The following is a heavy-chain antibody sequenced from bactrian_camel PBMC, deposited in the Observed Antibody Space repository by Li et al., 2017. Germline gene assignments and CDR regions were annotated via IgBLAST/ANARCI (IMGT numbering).Heavy chain of an antibody. CDR1: GLTYKVNF. CDR2: IYTGRNVT. CDR3: ATHTGRRASCNVLSVYEDGS. V-gene: IGHV3S1*01. J-gene: IGHJ4*01. Sequence: HVQLVESGGGSVQAGGSLRLSCAASGLTYKVNFMSWFRQAPGKEREWVASIYTGRNVTYYAAVVKGRFTVSQDYAKTIVYLQMNSLKSEDTAMYYCATHTGRRASCNVLSVYEDGSWSQGTQVTVS. D-gene: IGHD6*01.